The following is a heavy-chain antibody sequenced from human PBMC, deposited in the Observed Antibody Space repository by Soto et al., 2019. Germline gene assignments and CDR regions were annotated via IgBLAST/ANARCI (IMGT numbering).Heavy chain of an antibody. CDR3: ARDCGNTDCFDMDV. CDR2: IVPMHRTA. Sequence: QVRLVQSGAEVKKPGSSVKVSCEASGGTFSSYTFSWVRQAPGHGLEWMGGIVPMHRTANYAQKFQGRVSISPYESTNTVHMELSSLRPDDTAVYYCARDCGNTDCFDMDVWGQGTTVIVSS. J-gene: IGHJ6*02. D-gene: IGHD3-9*01. CDR1: GGTFSSYT. V-gene: IGHV1-69*16.